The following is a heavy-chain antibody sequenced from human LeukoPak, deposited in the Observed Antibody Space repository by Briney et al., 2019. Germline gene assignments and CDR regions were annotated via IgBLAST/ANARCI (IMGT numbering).Heavy chain of an antibody. V-gene: IGHV3-23*01. Sequence: GGSLRLSCAASGFTFSSYAMSWVRQAPGKGLEWVSAISGSGGSTYYADSVKGRFTISRDNSKNTLYLQMNSLRAEDTAVYYCAKGPIPLPVTMIANGISPEHGYWGQGTLLTVSS. J-gene: IGHJ4*02. D-gene: IGHD3-22*01. CDR1: GFTFSSYA. CDR2: ISGSGGST. CDR3: AKGPIPLPVTMIANGISPEHGY.